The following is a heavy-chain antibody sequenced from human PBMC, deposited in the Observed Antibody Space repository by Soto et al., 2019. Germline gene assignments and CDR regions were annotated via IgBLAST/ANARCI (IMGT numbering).Heavy chain of an antibody. J-gene: IGHJ6*02. D-gene: IGHD6-13*01. CDR3: ASLAAAPIRKSYDYYGMDV. CDR2: INHRGST. Sequence: QVQLQQWGAGLLKPSETLSLTCAVYGGSFSGYYWSWIRQPPGKGLEWIGEINHRGSTNYNPSLKRRVTISVDTSNNQVSLKLSSVTAADTAVYYCASLAAAPIRKSYDYYGMDVWGQGTTVTVSS. CDR1: GGSFSGYY. V-gene: IGHV4-34*01.